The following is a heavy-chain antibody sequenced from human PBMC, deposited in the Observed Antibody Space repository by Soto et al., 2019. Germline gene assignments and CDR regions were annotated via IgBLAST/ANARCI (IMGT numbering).Heavy chain of an antibody. Sequence: QVQLVQSGAEEKKPGASVKVSCKSSGYTFTSYAMHWVRQAPGQRLEWMGWINAGNGNTKYSQKFQGRVTITRDTSASTAYMELSSLRSEDTAVYYCARVGGWYVPDYWGQGTLVTVSS. V-gene: IGHV1-3*05. J-gene: IGHJ4*02. CDR3: ARVGGWYVPDY. CDR2: INAGNGNT. CDR1: GYTFTSYA. D-gene: IGHD6-19*01.